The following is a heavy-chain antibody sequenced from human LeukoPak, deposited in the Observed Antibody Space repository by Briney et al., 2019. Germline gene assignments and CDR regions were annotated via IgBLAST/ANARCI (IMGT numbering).Heavy chain of an antibody. V-gene: IGHV1-46*01. CDR2: INPSGGST. J-gene: IGHJ4*02. D-gene: IGHD3-22*01. CDR3: ARDYYDSSSQEEYYFGY. CDR1: GYTFTSYY. Sequence: ASVKVSCKASGYTFTSYYMHWVRQAPGQGLEWMGIINPSGGSTSYAQKFQGRVTMTRDTSTSTVYMELSSLRSEDTAVYYCARDYYDSSSQEEYYFGYWGQGTLVTVSS.